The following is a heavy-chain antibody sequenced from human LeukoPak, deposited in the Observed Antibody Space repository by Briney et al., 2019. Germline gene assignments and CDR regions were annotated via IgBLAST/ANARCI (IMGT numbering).Heavy chain of an antibody. J-gene: IGHJ4*02. CDR2: ISYDGSNK. CDR3: AKHLGDYYGSGSYYNGPGD. V-gene: IGHV3-30*18. CDR1: VFIFRRYD. Sequence: GGSLRLSCGASVFIFRRYDMHGVRQAPAKGLEWVAVISYDGSNKYYADSVKGRFTISRDNSKNTLYLQMNSLRAEDTAVYYCAKHLGDYYGSGSYYNGPGDWGQGTLVTVSS. D-gene: IGHD3-10*01.